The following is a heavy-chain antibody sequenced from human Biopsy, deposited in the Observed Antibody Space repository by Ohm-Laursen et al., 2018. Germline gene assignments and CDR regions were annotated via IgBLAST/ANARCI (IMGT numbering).Heavy chain of an antibody. Sequence: ASVKVSCKASGYTLAGFGVGWVRQAPRQGLEWMGWISANSGNTNYAQKFQGRVTMTADTSTSTAYMELRSLTSDDTAIYYCARGMAVAVTLYYFDYWGQGSLLTVSS. D-gene: IGHD6-19*01. CDR3: ARGMAVAVTLYYFDY. CDR2: ISANSGNT. CDR1: GYTLAGFG. J-gene: IGHJ4*02. V-gene: IGHV1-18*01.